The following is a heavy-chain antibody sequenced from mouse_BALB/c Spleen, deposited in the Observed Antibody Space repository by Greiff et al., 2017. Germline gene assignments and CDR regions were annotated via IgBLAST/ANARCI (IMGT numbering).Heavy chain of an antibody. V-gene: IGHV1-9*01. CDR1: GYTFSSYW. D-gene: IGHD2-14*01. CDR2: ILPGSGST. J-gene: IGHJ4*01. Sequence: VKLVESGAELMKPGASVKISCKATGYTFSSYWIEWVKQRPGHGLEWIGEILPGSGSTNYNEKFKGKATFTADTSSNTAYMQLSSLTSEDSAVYYCARSHRSPYYYAMDYWGQGTSVTVSS. CDR3: ARSHRSPYYYAMDY.